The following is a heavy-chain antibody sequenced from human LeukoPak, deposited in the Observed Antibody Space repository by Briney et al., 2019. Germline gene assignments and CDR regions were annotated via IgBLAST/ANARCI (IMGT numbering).Heavy chain of an antibody. D-gene: IGHD2-15*01. J-gene: IGHJ4*02. CDR1: GFTLRSYA. Sequence: GRSLRLSCAVSGFTLRSYAIHWLRQAPGKGLQWVAFISYDAAVKYYADSVRGRFTVSRDNSKNTLSLQMNSLRPEDTAVYYCARDFSTWYSIDYWGRGTLVTVSS. CDR2: ISYDAAVK. CDR3: ARDFSTWYSIDY. V-gene: IGHV3-30-3*01.